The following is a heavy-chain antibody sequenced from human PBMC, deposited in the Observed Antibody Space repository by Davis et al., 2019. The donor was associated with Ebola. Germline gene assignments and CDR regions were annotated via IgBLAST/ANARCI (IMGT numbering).Heavy chain of an antibody. CDR1: GFTFSSYA. CDR2: ISGSGGST. J-gene: IGHJ4*02. D-gene: IGHD3-22*01. Sequence: GESLKISCAASGFTFSSYAMSWVRQAPGKGLEWVSAISGSGGSTYYADSVKGRFTISRDNSKNTLYLQMNSLRAEDTAVYYCAKDPRIRRKSLNYYDSSGYYGYWGQGTLVTVSS. V-gene: IGHV3-23*01. CDR3: AKDPRIRRKSLNYYDSSGYYGY.